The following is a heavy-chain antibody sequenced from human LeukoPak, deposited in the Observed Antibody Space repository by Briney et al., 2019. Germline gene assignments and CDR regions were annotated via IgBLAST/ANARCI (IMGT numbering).Heavy chain of an antibody. Sequence: PSETLSLTCAVSGGSISSSNWWSWVRQPPGKGLEWIGEIYHSGSTNYNPSLKSRVTISVDKSKNQFSLKLSSVTAADTAVYYCARLPYYYDSSGYYWGGPDYWGQGTLVTVSS. CDR3: ARLPYYYDSSGYYWGGPDY. CDR2: IYHSGST. J-gene: IGHJ4*02. CDR1: GGSISSSNW. V-gene: IGHV4-4*02. D-gene: IGHD3-22*01.